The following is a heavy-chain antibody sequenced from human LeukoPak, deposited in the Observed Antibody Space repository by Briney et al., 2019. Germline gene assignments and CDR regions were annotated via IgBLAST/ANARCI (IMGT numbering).Heavy chain of an antibody. D-gene: IGHD3-9*01. V-gene: IGHV4-39*02. CDR1: GAYLTTTGSY. CDR3: ARGGYFDWLLSLYYFDY. Sequence: SETLSLTCTVAGAYLTTTGSYWGWIRQSPGKGLEWIGTIYYSGNTSYKPSLKSRVTISVDTSQNHFSLKLSSVTAADTAVYYCARGGYFDWLLSLYYFDYWGQGTLVTVSS. J-gene: IGHJ4*02. CDR2: IYYSGNT.